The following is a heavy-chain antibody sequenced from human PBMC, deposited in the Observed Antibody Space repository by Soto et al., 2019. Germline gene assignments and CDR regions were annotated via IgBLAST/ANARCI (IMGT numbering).Heavy chain of an antibody. Sequence: QVQLVESGGGVVQPGRSLRLSCAASGFTFSSYAMHWVRQAPGKGLEWVAVISYDGSNKYYADSVKGRFTISRDNSKNTLYLQMNSLRAEDTAVYYCARDREYSSGWPYYYYGMDVWGQATTVTVSS. D-gene: IGHD6-19*01. J-gene: IGHJ6*02. CDR3: ARDREYSSGWPYYYYGMDV. CDR1: GFTFSSYA. V-gene: IGHV3-30-3*01. CDR2: ISYDGSNK.